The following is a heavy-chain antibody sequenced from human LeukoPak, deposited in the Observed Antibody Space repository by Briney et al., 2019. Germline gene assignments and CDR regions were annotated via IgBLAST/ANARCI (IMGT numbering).Heavy chain of an antibody. CDR3: AKYPIVTPGSAYTYFDY. Sequence: GGSLRLSCAASGFTFSSYAMSWVRQAPGKGLEWVSAISGSGGSTYYADSVKGRFTISRDNSKNTLYLQMNSLRAEDTDVYYCAKYPIVTPGSAYTYFDYWGQGTLVTVS. J-gene: IGHJ4*02. CDR1: GFTFSSYA. V-gene: IGHV3-23*01. D-gene: IGHD1-26*01. CDR2: ISGSGGST.